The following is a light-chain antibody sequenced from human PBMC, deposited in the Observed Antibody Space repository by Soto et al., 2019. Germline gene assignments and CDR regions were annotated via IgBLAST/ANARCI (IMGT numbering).Light chain of an antibody. CDR3: QKYNIPPFT. V-gene: IGKV1-27*01. CDR1: QGISTY. J-gene: IGKJ3*01. CDR2: AAS. Sequence: DFQMTQSPSSLSASVGDRVTITCRASQGISTYLAWYKQKPGRVPKLLIYAASILQSGVPSRFGGSGSWTNFSLTSSRLQPEDVATYYCQKYNIPPFTFGPGTKVDIK.